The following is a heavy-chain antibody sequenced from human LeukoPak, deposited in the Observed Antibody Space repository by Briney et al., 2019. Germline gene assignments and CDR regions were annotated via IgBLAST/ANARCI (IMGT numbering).Heavy chain of an antibody. CDR2: IYHSGST. CDR3: AREIVGATEGY. J-gene: IGHJ4*02. CDR1: GYSISSGYY. D-gene: IGHD1-26*01. Sequence: SETLSLTCTVSGYSISSGYYWGWIRQPPGKGLEWIGSIYHSGSTYYNPSLKSRVTISVDTSKSQFSLKLSSVTAADTAVYYCAREIVGATEGYWGQGTLVTVSS. V-gene: IGHV4-38-2*02.